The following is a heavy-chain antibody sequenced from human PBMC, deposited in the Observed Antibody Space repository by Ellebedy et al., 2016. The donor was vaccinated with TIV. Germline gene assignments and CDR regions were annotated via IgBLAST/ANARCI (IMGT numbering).Heavy chain of an antibody. CDR1: GGSFSDYY. D-gene: IGHD3-22*01. CDR2: INRSGST. CDR3: ARGSHYMIEVVITSEAFDI. J-gene: IGHJ3*02. V-gene: IGHV4-34*01. Sequence: MPSETLSLTCAVYGGSFSDYYWSWIRQPPGKGLEWIGEINRSGSTNYNPSLKSRVTISVDTSKNQFSLNLRSVTAADTAVYYCARGSHYMIEVVITSEAFDIWGQGTMVIVSS.